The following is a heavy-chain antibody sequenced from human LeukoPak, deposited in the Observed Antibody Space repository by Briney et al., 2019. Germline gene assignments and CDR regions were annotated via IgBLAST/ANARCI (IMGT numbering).Heavy chain of an antibody. CDR2: MDPTGSQK. Sequence: GGSLRLSCAASGFTFSSYSMNWVRQAPGKGLEWVANMDPTGSQKRYVDSVKGRFTISKDNPGASLYLDMHSLRAEDTAIYYCAIWTSGNYWGQGTLVTVSS. D-gene: IGHD1-1*01. V-gene: IGHV3-7*01. CDR3: AIWTSGNY. J-gene: IGHJ4*02. CDR1: GFTFSSYS.